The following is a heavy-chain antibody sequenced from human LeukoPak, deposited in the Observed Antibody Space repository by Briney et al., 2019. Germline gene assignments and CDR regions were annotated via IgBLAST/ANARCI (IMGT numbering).Heavy chain of an antibody. CDR3: HLAVIGAVADPFDY. D-gene: IGHD6-19*01. CDR2: ISGSAGST. Sequence: GGSLSLSCAVSGFTLRSYAMSWVRQAAGKGREWVYAISGSAGSTYNADSMKGRFTNSRDNSKNTLYLQMNSLRAEDTAVYYCHLAVIGAVADPFDYWGQGTLVTVSS. V-gene: IGHV3-23*01. CDR1: GFTLRSYA. J-gene: IGHJ4*02.